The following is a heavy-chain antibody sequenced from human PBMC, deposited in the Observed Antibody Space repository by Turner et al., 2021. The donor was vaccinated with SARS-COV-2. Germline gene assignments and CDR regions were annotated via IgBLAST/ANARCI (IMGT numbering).Heavy chain of an antibody. CDR1: GGSISSGAYY. CDR2: IYYSGST. D-gene: IGHD3-9*01. CDR3: ARAGTDWLQYYYFDY. Sequence: QVQLQESGPGLVQPSQTLSLTCTVSGGSISSGAYYWSWIRQHPGKGLGWSGYIYYSGSTYYNPSLKSRVTISVDTSKNQFSLKLSSVTAADTAEYYCARAGTDWLQYYYFDYWGQGTLVTVSS. V-gene: IGHV4-31*03. J-gene: IGHJ4*02.